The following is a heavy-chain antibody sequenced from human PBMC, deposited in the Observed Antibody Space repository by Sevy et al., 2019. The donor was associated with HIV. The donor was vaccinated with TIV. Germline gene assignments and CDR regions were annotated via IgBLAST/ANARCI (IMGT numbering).Heavy chain of an antibody. CDR2: IIPIFGTA. D-gene: IGHD3-10*01. CDR1: GGTFSSYA. Sequence: ASVKVSCKASGGTFSSYAISWVRQAPGQGLEWMGRIIPIFGTANYAQKFQGRVTITADESTSTAYMELSSLRSGDTAVYYCAGEVSSITLAAFDIWGQGTMVTVSS. CDR3: AGEVSSITLAAFDI. J-gene: IGHJ3*02. V-gene: IGHV1-69*13.